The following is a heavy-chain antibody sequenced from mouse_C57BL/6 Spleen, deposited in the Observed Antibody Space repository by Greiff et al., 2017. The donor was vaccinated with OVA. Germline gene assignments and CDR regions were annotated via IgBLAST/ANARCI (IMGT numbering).Heavy chain of an antibody. Sequence: QVQLQQSGPGILQPSQTLSLTCSFSGFSLSTFGMGVGWIRQPSGKGLEWLAHIWWDDDKYYNPALKSRLTISKDTSKNQVFLKIANVDTADTATYYCARMVHYGYERYYAMDYWGQGTSVTVSS. V-gene: IGHV8-8*01. J-gene: IGHJ4*01. CDR3: ARMVHYGYERYYAMDY. CDR1: GFSLSTFGMG. D-gene: IGHD2-2*01. CDR2: IWWDDDK.